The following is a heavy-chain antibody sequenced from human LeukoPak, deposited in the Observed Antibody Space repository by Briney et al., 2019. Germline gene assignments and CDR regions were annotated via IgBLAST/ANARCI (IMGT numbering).Heavy chain of an antibody. D-gene: IGHD4-17*01. Sequence: ASVKVSCKASGYTFTSYAMHWVRQAPGQRLEWMGWINAGNGNTKYSQKFRGRVTITRDTSASTAYMELSSLRSEDTAVYYCARGKGGDYPFDYWGQGTLVTVSS. CDR1: GYTFTSYA. CDR2: INAGNGNT. CDR3: ARGKGGDYPFDY. J-gene: IGHJ4*02. V-gene: IGHV1-3*01.